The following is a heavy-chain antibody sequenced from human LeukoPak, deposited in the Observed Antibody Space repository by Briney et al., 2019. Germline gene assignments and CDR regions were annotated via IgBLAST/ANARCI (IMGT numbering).Heavy chain of an antibody. V-gene: IGHV5-51*01. D-gene: IGHD6-13*01. J-gene: IGHJ1*01. CDR2: IYSGDSHV. CDR1: GYSFSLYW. Sequence: GESLKISCEGSGYSFSLYWIAWVRHVPGKGLEWMGVIYSGDSHVLYGPSMQGRFTISSDKSINTAYLQWSSLEASDTAMYFCARLSGGSWSVTEHFSHWGQGTLVRVSS. CDR3: ARLSGGSWSVTEHFSH.